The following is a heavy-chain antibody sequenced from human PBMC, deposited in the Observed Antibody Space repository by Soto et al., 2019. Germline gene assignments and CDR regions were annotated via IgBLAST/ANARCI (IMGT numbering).Heavy chain of an antibody. CDR2: VMYSGST. V-gene: IGHV4-34*12. Sequence: QVQLQQWDAGLLKPSETLSLTCAVYGASSSDYNWSWIRESPGKGLEWIGEVMYSGSTNYNPSLKSRITISLDASKNQFSLKVTSVTAADTAVYDCARSRILSGRYFDSWGQGSLVTVSS. CDR3: ARSRILSGRYFDS. J-gene: IGHJ4*02. D-gene: IGHD1-26*01. CDR1: GASSSDYN.